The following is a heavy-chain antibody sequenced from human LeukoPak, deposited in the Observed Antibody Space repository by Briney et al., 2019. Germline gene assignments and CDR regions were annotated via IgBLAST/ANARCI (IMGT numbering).Heavy chain of an antibody. CDR2: IIPMFATP. V-gene: IGHV1-69*01. D-gene: IGHD2-2*01. J-gene: IGHJ4*02. CDR3: ATYYCSTTSCYPYFFDY. Sequence: SSVKASCKASGGTFSNSAINWVRQAPGQGLEWMGGIIPMFATPYYAQKFQGRVTLTADESTSTAYMELSSLRSDDTAVYYCATYYCSTTSCYPYFFDYWGQGTLVTVSS. CDR1: GGTFSNSA.